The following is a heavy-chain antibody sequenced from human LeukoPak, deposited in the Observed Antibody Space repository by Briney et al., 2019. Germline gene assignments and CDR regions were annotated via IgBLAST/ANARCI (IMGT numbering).Heavy chain of an antibody. CDR3: AREYCSGGSCYRDY. CDR2: ISSSGSTI. J-gene: IGHJ4*02. Sequence: GGSLRLSCAASGFTFTSYEMNWVRQAPGKVLEWVSYISSSGSTIYYADSVKGRFTISRDNAKNSLYLQMNSLRAEDTAVYYCAREYCSGGSCYRDYWGQGTLVTVSS. CDR1: GFTFTSYE. D-gene: IGHD2-15*01. V-gene: IGHV3-48*03.